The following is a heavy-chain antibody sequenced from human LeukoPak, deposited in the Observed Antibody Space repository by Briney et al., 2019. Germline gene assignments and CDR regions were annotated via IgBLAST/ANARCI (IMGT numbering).Heavy chain of an antibody. D-gene: IGHD3-22*01. V-gene: IGHV3-7*05. CDR3: ARDIPFYYDSTGHDSFDI. CDR2: IKRDGSER. J-gene: IGHJ3*02. Sequence: PGGSLRLSCAASGFTFSSYWMTWVRQAPGKGLEWVANIKRDGSERYYVDSVKGRFTISRDNATNSLFLQMNSMRAEDTAVYYCARDIPFYYDSTGHDSFDIWGQGTMVTVSS. CDR1: GFTFSSYW.